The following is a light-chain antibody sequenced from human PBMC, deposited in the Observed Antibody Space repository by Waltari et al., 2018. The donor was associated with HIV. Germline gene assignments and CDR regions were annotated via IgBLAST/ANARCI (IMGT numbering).Light chain of an antibody. CDR3: AAWDDILSGWV. Sequence: PPSASGAPGQRVTISCSGSSANIGNTVYWYQQLPGTAPKVLNYRDNQRPSGVPDRFSGSRSGTSASLDVSGLRSEDEANYICAAWDDILSGWVFGGGTKLTVL. CDR2: RDN. CDR1: SANIGNT. J-gene: IGLJ3*02. V-gene: IGLV1-47*01.